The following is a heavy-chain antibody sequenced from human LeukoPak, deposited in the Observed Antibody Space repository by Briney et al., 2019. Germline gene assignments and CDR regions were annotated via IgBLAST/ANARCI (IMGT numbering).Heavy chain of an antibody. D-gene: IGHD3-22*01. Sequence: ASVKVSCKASGYTFTGYYVHWVRQAPGQGLEWMGWINPNSGGANYAQKFQGRVTMTRDTSISTAYMELSRLRSDDTAVYYCARDSARYYDSSGYYYDYWGQGTLVTVSS. V-gene: IGHV1-2*02. CDR1: GYTFTGYY. J-gene: IGHJ4*02. CDR2: INPNSGGA. CDR3: ARDSARYYDSSGYYYDY.